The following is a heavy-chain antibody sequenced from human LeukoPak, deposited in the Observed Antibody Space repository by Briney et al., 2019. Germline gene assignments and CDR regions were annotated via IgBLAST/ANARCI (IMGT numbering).Heavy chain of an antibody. Sequence: GGSLRLSCAASGFTFSSYGMSWVRRAPGKGLEWVSAISGSGGSTYYADSVKGRFTISRDNSKNTLYLQMNSLRAEDTAVYYCAKDPSSGWVTKFDYWGQGTLVTVSS. V-gene: IGHV3-23*01. D-gene: IGHD6-19*01. CDR3: AKDPSSGWVTKFDY. CDR2: ISGSGGST. CDR1: GFTFSSYG. J-gene: IGHJ4*02.